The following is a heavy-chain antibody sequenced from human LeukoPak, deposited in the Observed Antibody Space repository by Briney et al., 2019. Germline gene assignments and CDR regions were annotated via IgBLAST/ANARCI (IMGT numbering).Heavy chain of an antibody. CDR2: LVYDERN. CDR3: ARDLSAAYDF. J-gene: IGHJ4*02. CDR1: GFPFSSYG. V-gene: IGHV3-33*01. D-gene: IGHD2-21*01. Sequence: QAGGSLRLSCAASGFPFSSYGMHWVRQAPGKGLEWVARLVYDERNDYANSVKGRSTISRVNSKNMLYLQMDNLRVDDTAVYYCARDLSAAYDFWGQGILVTVSS.